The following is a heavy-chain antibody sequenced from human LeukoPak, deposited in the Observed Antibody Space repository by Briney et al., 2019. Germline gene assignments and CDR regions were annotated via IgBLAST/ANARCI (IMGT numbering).Heavy chain of an antibody. CDR1: GFTFISYA. CDR3: ATAYCSSTSCPT. CDR2: INDSGDST. V-gene: IGHV3-23*01. J-gene: IGHJ5*02. D-gene: IGHD2-2*01. Sequence: PGGSLRLSCAASGFTFISYAMSWVRQAPGKGLEWVSSINDSGDSTYYADSVKGRFTISRDNSKNTLYLLMNNLRAEDTAIFYCATAYCSSTSCPTWGQGTLVTVSS.